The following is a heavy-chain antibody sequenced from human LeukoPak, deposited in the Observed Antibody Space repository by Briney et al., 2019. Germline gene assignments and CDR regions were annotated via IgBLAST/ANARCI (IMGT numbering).Heavy chain of an antibody. CDR2: ISAYNGNT. J-gene: IGHJ4*02. CDR3: ARESYGSRTPPRSDY. Sequence: ASVTVSCKGSGYTFTIYGISGGRQAPGQGGEWMGWISAYNGNTNYTQKLQGRVTINTDTYTRTAYMELRSQRSDDTAVYYCARESYGSRTPPRSDYWGQGTLVTVSS. CDR1: GYTFTIYG. D-gene: IGHD3-10*01. V-gene: IGHV1-18*04.